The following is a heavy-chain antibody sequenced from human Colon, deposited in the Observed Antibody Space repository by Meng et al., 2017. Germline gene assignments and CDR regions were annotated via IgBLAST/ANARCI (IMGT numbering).Heavy chain of an antibody. D-gene: IGHD6-13*01. J-gene: IGHJ4*02. CDR2: IIGDGSAR. Sequence: EGQVVAGGGGVGQRGGSLRLSCEASGFTFSDFWMHWVRQAPGKGLEWVSRIIGDGSARDYADSVKGRFIISRDNAKTTVYLEMNNLRAEDTAIYYCARDLHIAAANYWGQGTLVTVSS. CDR3: ARDLHIAAANY. V-gene: IGHV3-74*01. CDR1: GFTFSDFW.